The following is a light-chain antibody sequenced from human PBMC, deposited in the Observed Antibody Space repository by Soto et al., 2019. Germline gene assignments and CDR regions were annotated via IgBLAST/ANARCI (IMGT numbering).Light chain of an antibody. CDR2: WSS. CDR3: QQYYSTSYT. V-gene: IGKV4-1*01. CDR1: QRVLYSGNTKNY. Sequence: DIVMTQSPDSLAVSLGEGATINCKSSQRVLYSGNTKNYLAWYQQKPGQPPKLLIHWSSTRDAGVPDRFSGSGSGTDFTLTISSLQAEDVAVYYCQQYYSTSYTFGQGTKLESK. J-gene: IGKJ2*01.